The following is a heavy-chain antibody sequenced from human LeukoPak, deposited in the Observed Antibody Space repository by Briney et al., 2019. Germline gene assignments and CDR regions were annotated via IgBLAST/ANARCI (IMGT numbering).Heavy chain of an antibody. V-gene: IGHV1-18*01. CDR2: ISAYNGNT. J-gene: IGHJ5*02. CDR1: GYTFTSYG. CDR3: ARHEFKQLRSWEESWGLNWFDP. D-gene: IGHD6-6*01. Sequence: ASVKVSCKASGYTFTSYGISWVRQAPGQGLEWMGWISAYNGNTNYAQKLQGRVTMTTDTSTSTAYMELRSLRSDDTAVYYCARHEFKQLRSWEESWGLNWFDPWGQGTLVTVSS.